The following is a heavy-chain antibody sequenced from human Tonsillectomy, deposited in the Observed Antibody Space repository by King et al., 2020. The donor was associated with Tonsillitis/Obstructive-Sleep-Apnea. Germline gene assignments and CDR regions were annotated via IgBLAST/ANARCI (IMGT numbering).Heavy chain of an antibody. V-gene: IGHV4-4*07. CDR3: ARAQVLDTVTNFDY. CDR1: SDSISNYY. J-gene: IGHJ4*02. Sequence: QLQESGPGLVKPSETLSLTCTVSSDSISNYYWSWIRQPAGKGLEWIGRIYTSGSTNYNPPLQSRVTMSVDTSKNQFSLKVSYVTAADTAVYYCARAQVLDTVTNFDYWGQGTLVTVSS. D-gene: IGHD4-11*01. CDR2: IYTSGST.